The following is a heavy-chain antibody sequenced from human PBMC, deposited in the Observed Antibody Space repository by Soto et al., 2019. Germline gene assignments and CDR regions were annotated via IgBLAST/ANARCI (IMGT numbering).Heavy chain of an antibody. CDR3: AADPYYYDSSNYYSFDH. V-gene: IGHV1-58*01. CDR1: GYTFTAYS. J-gene: IGHJ4*02. Sequence: SVKVSCKASGYTFTAYSLHWVRQARGQRLEWIGWIVAGSGNTHYAQRFQERVTITRDMSTSTAYLELSSLRSEDTAVYYCAADPYYYDSSNYYSFDHWGQGTLVTVSS. D-gene: IGHD3-22*01. CDR2: IVAGSGNT.